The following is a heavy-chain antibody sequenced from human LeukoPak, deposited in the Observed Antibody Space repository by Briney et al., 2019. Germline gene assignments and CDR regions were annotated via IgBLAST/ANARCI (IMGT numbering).Heavy chain of an antibody. J-gene: IGHJ5*02. CDR1: GYTFTSYG. CDR2: ISAYNGNT. D-gene: IGHD3-3*01. V-gene: IGHV1-18*01. CDR3: ASDPYYDFWSGYYRPNWFDP. Sequence: ASVKVSCKASGYTFTSYGISGVRQAPGQGREGMGCISAYNGNTNYAQKLQGSVTMTTDTSKSTAYMELRSLRSDDTAVYYCASDPYYDFWSGYYRPNWFDPWGQGTLVTVSS.